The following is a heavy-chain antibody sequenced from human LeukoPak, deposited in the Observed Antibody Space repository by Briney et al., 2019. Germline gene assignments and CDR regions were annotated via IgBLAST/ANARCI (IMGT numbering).Heavy chain of an antibody. J-gene: IGHJ3*02. Sequence: SETLSLTCAVSGGSISSSNWRSWVRQPPGKGLEWIGEIYHSGSTNYNPSLKSRVTISVDKSKNQFSLKLSSVTAADTAVYYCARDYYDSSGYPGHDAFDIWGQGTMVTVSS. D-gene: IGHD3-22*01. CDR2: IYHSGST. CDR3: ARDYYDSSGYPGHDAFDI. CDR1: GGSISSSNW. V-gene: IGHV4-4*02.